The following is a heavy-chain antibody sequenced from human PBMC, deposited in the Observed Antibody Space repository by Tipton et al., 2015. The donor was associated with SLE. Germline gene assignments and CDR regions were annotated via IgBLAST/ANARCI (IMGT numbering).Heavy chain of an antibody. CDR2: IYYSGST. J-gene: IGHJ4*02. D-gene: IGHD2-8*01. Sequence: TLSLTCTVSGGSISSSSYYWGWIRQPPGKGLEWIGSIYYSGSTYYNPSLKSRVTISVDTSKKQFSLKLSSVTAADTAVYYCARGGDCTNGVCYPYWGQGTLVTVSS. CDR3: ARGGDCTNGVCYPY. V-gene: IGHV4-39*07. CDR1: GGSISSSSYY.